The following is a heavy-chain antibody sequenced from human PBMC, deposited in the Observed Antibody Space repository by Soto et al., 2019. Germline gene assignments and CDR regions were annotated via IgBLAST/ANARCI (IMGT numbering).Heavy chain of an antibody. J-gene: IGHJ3*02. Sequence: KQSQTLSLTCAISGDSVSSNSAAWNWIRQSPSRGLEWLGRTYYRSKRSNDYSVSVKSRITINPDTSKNKFSLQLNSVTPEDTAVYCCARDPRNWGSGAFDIWGQGTMVTVSS. D-gene: IGHD7-27*01. V-gene: IGHV6-1*01. CDR3: ARDPRNWGSGAFDI. CDR1: GDSVSSNSAA. CDR2: TYYRSKRSN.